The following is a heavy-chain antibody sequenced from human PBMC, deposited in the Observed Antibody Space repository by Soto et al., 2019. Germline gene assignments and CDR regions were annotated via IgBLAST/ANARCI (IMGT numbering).Heavy chain of an antibody. Sequence: SETLSLTCTVSGGSISSYYWSWIRQPPGKGLEWIGYIYYTGSTNYNPSLKSRVTISVDTSKNQFSLKLTSVTAADTAVYYGARFVPCSDGTCALDSWGQGTLVTVS. CDR2: IYYTGST. CDR3: ARFVPCSDGTCALDS. CDR1: GGSISSYY. V-gene: IGHV4-59*12. D-gene: IGHD2-15*01. J-gene: IGHJ4*02.